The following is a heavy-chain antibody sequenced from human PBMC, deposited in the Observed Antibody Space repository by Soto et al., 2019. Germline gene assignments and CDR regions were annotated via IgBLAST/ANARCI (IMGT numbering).Heavy chain of an antibody. V-gene: IGHV2-5*02. CDR3: AHRPRGHSYHFDY. Sequence: QITLKESGPTLVKPTQTLTLTCTFSGFSLTTRGVGVGWIRQPPGKALEWLALIYWDDDEGYRPSLKSRLTITTDTSKTQVVLTMTNMGPVDTATYYFAHRPRGHSYHFDYWGQGTLVTVSS. D-gene: IGHD5-18*01. J-gene: IGHJ4*02. CDR2: IYWDDDE. CDR1: GFSLTTRGVG.